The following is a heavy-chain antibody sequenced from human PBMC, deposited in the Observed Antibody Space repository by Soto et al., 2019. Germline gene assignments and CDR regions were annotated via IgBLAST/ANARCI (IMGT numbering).Heavy chain of an antibody. D-gene: IGHD2-15*01. V-gene: IGHV1-46*01. Sequence: GASVKVSCKASGYTFTSYYMHWVRQAPGQGLEWMGIINPSGGSTSYAQKFQGRVTMTRDTSTSTVYMELSSLRSEDTAVYYCARAVVVAATLNWFDPWGQGTLVTVSS. J-gene: IGHJ5*02. CDR3: ARAVVVAATLNWFDP. CDR1: GYTFTSYY. CDR2: INPSGGST.